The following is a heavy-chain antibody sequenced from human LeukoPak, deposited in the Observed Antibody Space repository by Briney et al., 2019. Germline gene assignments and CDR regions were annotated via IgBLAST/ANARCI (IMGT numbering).Heavy chain of an antibody. D-gene: IGHD2-8*01. Sequence: GASVKVSCKASGYTFTNHYMHWVRQAPGQGLEWMGWINPNSGGTNYAQKFQGRVTMTRDTSISTAYMELSRLRSDDTAMYYCARVAYCTIGVCVNFDYWGQGTPVTVSS. CDR3: ARVAYCTIGVCVNFDY. V-gene: IGHV1-2*02. CDR2: INPNSGGT. J-gene: IGHJ4*02. CDR1: GYTFTNHY.